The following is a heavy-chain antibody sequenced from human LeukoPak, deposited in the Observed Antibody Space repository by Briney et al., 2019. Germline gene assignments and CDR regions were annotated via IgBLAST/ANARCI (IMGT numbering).Heavy chain of an antibody. Sequence: PSETLSLTCAVSGGSISSSNWWSWVRPPPGKGLEWIGEIYHSGSTNYNPSLKSRVTISVDKSKNQFSLKLSSVTAADTAVYYCARLPGRRGMTTVTNFDYWGQGTLVTVSS. V-gene: IGHV4-4*02. D-gene: IGHD4-17*01. J-gene: IGHJ4*02. CDR2: IYHSGST. CDR3: ARLPGRRGMTTVTNFDY. CDR1: GGSISSSNW.